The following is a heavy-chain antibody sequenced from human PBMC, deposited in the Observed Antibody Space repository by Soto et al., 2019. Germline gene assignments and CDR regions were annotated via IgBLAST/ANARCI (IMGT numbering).Heavy chain of an antibody. J-gene: IGHJ6*03. CDR3: ARDRWSEDYYYYYYMDV. CDR2: IWYDGSNK. CDR1: GFTFSSYG. V-gene: IGHV3-33*01. D-gene: IGHD2-15*01. Sequence: GGSLRLSCAASGFTFSSYGMHWVRQAPGKGLEWVAVIWYDGSNKYYADSVKGRFTISRDNSKNTLYLQMNSLRAEDTAVYYCARDRWSEDYYYYYYMDVWGKGTTVTVSS.